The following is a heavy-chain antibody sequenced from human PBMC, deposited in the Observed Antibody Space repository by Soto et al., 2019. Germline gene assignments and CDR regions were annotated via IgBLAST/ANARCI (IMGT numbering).Heavy chain of an antibody. CDR3: AREQEGEIRNMAGAFDI. J-gene: IGHJ3*02. V-gene: IGHV1-3*01. Sequence: ASVKVSCKASGYTFTSYAIHWVRQAPGPRLERMGWINAGNGNTQYSQKFQGRVTITRDASASIAYMEVSSLGSEDTALYCCAREQEGEIRNMAGAFDIWGQGIMV. CDR2: INAGNGNT. CDR1: GYTFTSYA. D-gene: IGHD3-16*01.